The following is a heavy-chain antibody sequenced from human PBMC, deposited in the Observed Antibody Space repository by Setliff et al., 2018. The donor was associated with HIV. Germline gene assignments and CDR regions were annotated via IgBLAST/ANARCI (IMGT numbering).Heavy chain of an antibody. CDR2: IRSSGDT. CDR3: TIPASSLAPN. CDR1: GASISSHNYY. Sequence: SETLSLTCTVSGASISSHNYYWGWIRQSPGKGLEWIASIRSSGDTYYNPSLQSRVIISVDTSNNQISLKLTSVTAADTAVHHCTIPASSLAPNWGRGTQVTVSS. V-gene: IGHV4-39*01. J-gene: IGHJ4*02.